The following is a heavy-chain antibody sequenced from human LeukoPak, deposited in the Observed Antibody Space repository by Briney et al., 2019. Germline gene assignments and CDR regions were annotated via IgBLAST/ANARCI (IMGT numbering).Heavy chain of an antibody. CDR1: GFTFSSYG. Sequence: GASLRLSCGASGFTFSSYGMSWVRQAPGKGLEWVSVIGGGGATTYYADSVKGRFTISRDNSKNTLDLQMNSLRAEDTAVYYCAKGWSQFDYWGQGTPVTVSS. J-gene: IGHJ4*02. CDR2: IGGGGATT. D-gene: IGHD2-8*01. V-gene: IGHV3-23*01. CDR3: AKGWSQFDY.